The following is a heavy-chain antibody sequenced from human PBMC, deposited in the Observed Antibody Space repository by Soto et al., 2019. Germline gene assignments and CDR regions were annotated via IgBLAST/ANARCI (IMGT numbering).Heavy chain of an antibody. CDR1: GGSVRGYY. Sequence: SETLSLTCAVYGGSVRGYYWSWIRQPPGEGLEWNGEINHSGSTNYNPSLKSRVTISLDTSKNHFSLKLISVTAADTAVYFCARRVEYYDFWSGYGAFDYWGQGTLVTVSS. CDR3: ARRVEYYDFWSGYGAFDY. CDR2: INHSGST. D-gene: IGHD3-3*01. V-gene: IGHV4-34*01. J-gene: IGHJ4*02.